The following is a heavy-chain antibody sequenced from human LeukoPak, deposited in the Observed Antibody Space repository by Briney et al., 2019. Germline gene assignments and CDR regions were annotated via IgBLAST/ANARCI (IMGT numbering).Heavy chain of an antibody. J-gene: IGHJ4*02. D-gene: IGHD3-22*01. CDR2: ISSSGSTI. CDR3: ARARGGYDSSGYYQYYFDY. Sequence: GGSLRLSCAASGFTFSDYYMSWIRKAPGKGLEWVSYISSSGSTIYYADSVKGRFTISRDNAKNSLYLQMNSLRAEDTAVYYCARARGGYDSSGYYQYYFDYWGQGTLVTVSS. V-gene: IGHV3-11*01. CDR1: GFTFSDYY.